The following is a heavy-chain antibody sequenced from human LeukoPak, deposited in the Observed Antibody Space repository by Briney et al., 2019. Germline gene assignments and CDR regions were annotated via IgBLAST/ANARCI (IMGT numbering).Heavy chain of an antibody. J-gene: IGHJ4*02. D-gene: IGHD4-23*01. CDR3: ARDLLNEGNHLDY. CDR1: GGSISSGDYY. Sequence: SQTLSLTCTVSGGSISSGDYYWSWIRQPPGKGLEWIGYIYYSGSTYYNPSLKSRVTISVDTSKNQFSLKLSSVTAADTAVYYCARDLLNEGNHLDYWAREPWSPSPQ. CDR2: IYYSGST. V-gene: IGHV4-30-4*01.